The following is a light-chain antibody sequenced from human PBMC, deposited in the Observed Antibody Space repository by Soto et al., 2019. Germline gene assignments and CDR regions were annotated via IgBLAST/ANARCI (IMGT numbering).Light chain of an antibody. CDR1: TSKIGNNY. CDR2: QSN. J-gene: IGLJ1*01. CDR3: GSWDHSVSGFV. V-gene: IGLV1-51*02. Sequence: QSVLTQPPSVSAAPGQKVTISCSGSTSKIGNNYVSWFQQLPGTAPKLIIYQSNRRPSGIPDRFSGSKSGTSATLGITGLQTGVEADYYCGSWDHSVSGFVLRTGTNVTVL.